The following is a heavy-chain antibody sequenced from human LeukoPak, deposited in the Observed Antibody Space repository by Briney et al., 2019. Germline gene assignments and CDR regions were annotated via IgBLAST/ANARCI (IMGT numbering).Heavy chain of an antibody. CDR1: GGTFTSYA. V-gene: IGHV1-69*04. CDR3: ARVVSGYDSVGC. Sequence: SVKLSCTASGGTFTSYAISCVRQAPGQGLEWMGRIIPILGIANYAQKFQRRVTINAEKSTSTAYVELSSLRSEDTAVYYCARVVSGYDSVGCWGQRTLVTVSS. D-gene: IGHD3-22*01. CDR2: IIPILGIA. J-gene: IGHJ4*02.